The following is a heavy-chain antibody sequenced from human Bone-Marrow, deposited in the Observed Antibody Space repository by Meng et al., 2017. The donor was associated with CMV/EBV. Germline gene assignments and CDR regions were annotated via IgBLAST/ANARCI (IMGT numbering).Heavy chain of an antibody. Sequence: GESQKNSCAASGFTFSSYSMSWVRQAPGKGLEWVSSISSSSSYIYYADSVKGRFTISRDNAKNSLYLQMNSLRAEDTAVYYCARRGFVVVPDAPFDYWGQGTLVTVSS. CDR3: ARRGFVVVPDAPFDY. V-gene: IGHV3-21*01. D-gene: IGHD2-2*01. CDR2: ISSSSSYI. J-gene: IGHJ4*02. CDR1: GFTFSSYS.